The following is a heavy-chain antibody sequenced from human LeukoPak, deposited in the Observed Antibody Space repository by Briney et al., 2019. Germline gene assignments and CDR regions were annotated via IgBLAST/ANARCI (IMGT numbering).Heavy chain of an antibody. D-gene: IGHD1-26*01. CDR2: ISYDGSNK. CDR3: AKDRWELQLLVFDY. V-gene: IGHV3-30-3*01. J-gene: IGHJ4*02. Sequence: GGSLRLSCAASGFTFSSYAMHWVRQAPGKGLEWVAVISYDGSNKYYADSVKGRFTISRDNSKNTLYLQMNSLRAEDTAVYYCAKDRWELQLLVFDYWGQGTLVTVSS. CDR1: GFTFSSYA.